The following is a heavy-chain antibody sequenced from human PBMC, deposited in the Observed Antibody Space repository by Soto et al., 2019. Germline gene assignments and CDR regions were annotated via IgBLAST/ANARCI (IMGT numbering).Heavy chain of an antibody. CDR1: GGSFNNYY. CDR3: ARDSAGGNFDY. CDR2: IYTTGST. J-gene: IGHJ4*02. V-gene: IGHV4-4*07. D-gene: IGHD1-26*01. Sequence: PSETLSLTCTVSGGSFNNYYWSWIRQPAGKGLEWIGHIYTTGSTNYNPSLKRRVTMSVDSSKSRFSLKLRSVTSADTAVYYCARDSAGGNFDYWGQGSLVTVSS.